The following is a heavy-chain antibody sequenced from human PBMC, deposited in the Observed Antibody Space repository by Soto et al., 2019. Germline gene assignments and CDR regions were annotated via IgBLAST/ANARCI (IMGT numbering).Heavy chain of an antibody. Sequence: ASVKVSCKASGYTFTGYYMHWVRQAPGQGLEWMGWINPNSGGTNYAQKFQGRVTMTRDTSISTAYMELSRLRSDDTAVYYCAREGYNWNYPLYYYYGMDVWGQGTTVTVSS. J-gene: IGHJ6*02. CDR2: INPNSGGT. V-gene: IGHV1-2*02. CDR1: GYTFTGYY. CDR3: AREGYNWNYPLYYYYGMDV. D-gene: IGHD1-7*01.